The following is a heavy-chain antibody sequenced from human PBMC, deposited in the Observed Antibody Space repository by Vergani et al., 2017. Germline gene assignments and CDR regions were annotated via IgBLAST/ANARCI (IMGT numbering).Heavy chain of an antibody. D-gene: IGHD6-19*01. V-gene: IGHV1-69*04. CDR2: IIPILGIA. CDR3: ARGGSGWLFDP. J-gene: IGHJ5*02. Sequence: QFKLVQSGAEVKKPGSSVKVSFKASGGTFSSYAISWVRQAPGQGLEWMGRIIPILGIANYAQKFQGRVTITADKSTSTAYMELSSLRSEDTAVYYCARGGSGWLFDPWGQGTLVTVSS. CDR1: GGTFSSYA.